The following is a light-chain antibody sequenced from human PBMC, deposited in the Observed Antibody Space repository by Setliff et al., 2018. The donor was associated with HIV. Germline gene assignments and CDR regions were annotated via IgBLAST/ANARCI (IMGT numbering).Light chain of an antibody. J-gene: IGLJ1*01. CDR3: CSYTSSTTLV. CDR1: SSDVGGYDY. Sequence: QSALSQPASVSGSPGQPITISCTGTSSDVGGYDYVSWYQQHPGKVPKLMLYEVGNRPSGVSNRFSGSKSGNTASLTISGLQAGDEADYYCCSYTSSTTLVFGTGTKVTVL. V-gene: IGLV2-14*01. CDR2: EVG.